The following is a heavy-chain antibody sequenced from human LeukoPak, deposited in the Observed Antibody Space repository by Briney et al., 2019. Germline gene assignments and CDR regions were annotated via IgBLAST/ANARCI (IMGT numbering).Heavy chain of an antibody. Sequence: PGGSLRLSCAASGFTFSSYAMSWVRQAPGKGLEWVSAISGSGGSTYYADSVKGRFTISRDNSKNTLYLQMNSLRAEDTAVYYCAEGKWIQPTYNWFDPWGQGTLVTVSS. V-gene: IGHV3-23*01. CDR3: AEGKWIQPTYNWFDP. CDR1: GFTFSSYA. D-gene: IGHD5-18*01. CDR2: ISGSGGST. J-gene: IGHJ5*02.